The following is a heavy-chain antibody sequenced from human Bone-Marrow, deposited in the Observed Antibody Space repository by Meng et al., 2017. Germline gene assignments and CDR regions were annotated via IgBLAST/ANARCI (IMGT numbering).Heavy chain of an antibody. CDR2: IYHSGST. J-gene: IGHJ4*02. V-gene: IGHV4-39*07. CDR1: GGSISSSSYY. Sequence: GSLRLSCTVSGGSISSSSYYWGWIRQPPGKGLEWIGSIYHSGSTYYNPSLKSRVTISVDTSKNQFSLKLSSVTAADTAVYYCAREARNGDFSYYFDYWGQGTLVTVSS. D-gene: IGHD4-17*01. CDR3: AREARNGDFSYYFDY.